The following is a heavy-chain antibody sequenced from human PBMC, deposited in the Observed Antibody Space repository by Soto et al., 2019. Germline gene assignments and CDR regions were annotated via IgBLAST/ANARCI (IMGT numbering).Heavy chain of an antibody. CDR1: GFTFAKYA. J-gene: IGHJ4*02. D-gene: IGHD4-17*01. V-gene: IGHV3-23*01. Sequence: EMQLLESGGGFVQPGGSMRLSCAASGFTFAKYAMSWVRQAPGKGLEWVSAITASGGSTFYAGSVKGRFTISRDNSDDTLELQMNNLRVEDTAMYFCAKGWMASVTYSDYWGQRTLVTVSS. CDR2: ITASGGST. CDR3: AKGWMASVTYSDY.